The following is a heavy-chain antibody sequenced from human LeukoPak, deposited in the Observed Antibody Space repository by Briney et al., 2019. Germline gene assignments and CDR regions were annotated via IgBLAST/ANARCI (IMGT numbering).Heavy chain of an antibody. CDR2: IYTSGGT. D-gene: IGHD2-2*01. V-gene: IGHV4-4*08. CDR1: GGSINSYY. Sequence: SQTLSLTCTVSGGSINSYYWSWIRQPPGKGLEWIGNIYTSGGTNYNPSLKSRVTISVDTSKSQFSLKLSPVTAADTAVYYCARLLGYCTATSCSYMDVWGKGTTVTVSS. CDR3: ARLLGYCTATSCSYMDV. J-gene: IGHJ6*03.